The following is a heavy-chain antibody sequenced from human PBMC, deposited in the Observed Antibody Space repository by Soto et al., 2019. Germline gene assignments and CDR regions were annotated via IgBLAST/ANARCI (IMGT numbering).Heavy chain of an antibody. J-gene: IGHJ6*02. CDR2: IIPIFGTA. V-gene: IGHV1-69*13. CDR1: GGTFSSYA. D-gene: IGHD3-10*02. Sequence: SVKVSCKASGGTFSSYAISWVRQAPGQGLEWMGGIIPIFGTANYAQKFQGRVTITADESTSTAYMELSSLRSEDTAVYYCARRVPHYYGMDVWGQGTTVTVSS. CDR3: ARRVPHYYGMDV.